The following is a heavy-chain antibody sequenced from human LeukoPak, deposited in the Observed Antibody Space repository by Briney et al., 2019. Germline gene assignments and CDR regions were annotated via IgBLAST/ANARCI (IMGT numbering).Heavy chain of an antibody. J-gene: IGHJ3*01. CDR3: AKAIELHDAFDL. Sequence: GGSLRLSCAASGFTFSSYAMSWVRQAPGKGLEWVSAISGSGGGTYYADSVKGRFTISRDNSRNMLYLQMNTLRGEDTAVYFCAKAIELHDAFDLWGQGTMVTVSS. CDR2: ISGSGGGT. D-gene: IGHD2/OR15-2a*01. CDR1: GFTFSSYA. V-gene: IGHV3-23*01.